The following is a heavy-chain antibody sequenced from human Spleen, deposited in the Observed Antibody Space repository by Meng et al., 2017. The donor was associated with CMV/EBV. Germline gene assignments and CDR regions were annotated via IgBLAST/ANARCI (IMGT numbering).Heavy chain of an antibody. D-gene: IGHD1-14*01. V-gene: IGHV4-61*01. Sequence: SETLSLTCTVSGGSVSSGSYYWSWIRQPPGKGLEWIGYIYYSGSTNCNPSLKSRVTISVDTSKNQFSLKLSSVTAADTAVYYCARDRGNLDYYFDFWGQGTLVTVSS. CDR1: GGSVSSGSYY. CDR2: IYYSGST. J-gene: IGHJ4*02. CDR3: ARDRGNLDYYFDF.